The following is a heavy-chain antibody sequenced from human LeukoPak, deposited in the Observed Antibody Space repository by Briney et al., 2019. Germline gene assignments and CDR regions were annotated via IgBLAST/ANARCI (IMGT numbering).Heavy chain of an antibody. CDR2: INTGNGNT. J-gene: IGHJ1*01. D-gene: IGHD3-22*01. V-gene: IGHV1-3*04. Sequence: GASVKVSCKTSGYTFANYGMHWVRQAPRQSLEWMGWINTGNGNTKSSQKFQDRVALTRDTSASTAYMELNSLSSVDTAVYYCARVPLSDSSGHYYPHWGQGTLVTVSS. CDR3: ARVPLSDSSGHYYPH. CDR1: GYTFANYG.